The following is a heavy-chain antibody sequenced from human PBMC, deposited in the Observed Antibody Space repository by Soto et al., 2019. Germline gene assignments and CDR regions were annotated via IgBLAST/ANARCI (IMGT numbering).Heavy chain of an antibody. CDR3: ARDGSTMVRGVTSHFDY. Sequence: GGSLRLSCAASGFTFSSYAMHWVRQAPGKGLEWVAVISYDGSNKYYADSVKGRFTISRDNSKNTLYLQMNSLRAEDTAVYYCARDGSTMVRGVTSHFDYWGQGTLVTVSS. J-gene: IGHJ4*02. V-gene: IGHV3-30-3*01. CDR1: GFTFSSYA. CDR2: ISYDGSNK. D-gene: IGHD3-10*01.